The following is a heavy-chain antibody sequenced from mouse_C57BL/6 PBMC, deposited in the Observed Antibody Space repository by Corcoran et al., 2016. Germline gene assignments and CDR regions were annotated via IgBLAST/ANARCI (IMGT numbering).Heavy chain of an antibody. Sequence: QIQLVQSGPELKKPGETVKISCKASGYTFTTYGMSWVKQAPGKGLKWMDWINTYSGVPTYADDFKGRFAFSLETSASTAYLQINNLKNEDTATYFCAGIYYDYDDYAMDYWGQGTSVTVSS. CDR2: INTYSGVP. CDR3: AGIYYDYDDYAMDY. D-gene: IGHD2-4*01. J-gene: IGHJ4*01. V-gene: IGHV9-3*01. CDR1: GYTFTTYG.